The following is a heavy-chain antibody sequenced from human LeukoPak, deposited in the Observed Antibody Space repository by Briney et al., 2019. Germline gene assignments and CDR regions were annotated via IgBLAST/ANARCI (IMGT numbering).Heavy chain of an antibody. J-gene: IGHJ4*02. V-gene: IGHV4-59*08. Sequence: PSETLSLTCTVSGGSISGYYWSWIRQTPGKGLEWIAYIYYSGSTNYNPSLKSRVTISIDTSKSPFSLTLTSVTAADTAVYYCARFSSSTWGFDFWGQGTLVTVSS. CDR1: GGSISGYY. CDR2: IYYSGST. CDR3: ARFSSSTWGFDF. D-gene: IGHD6-13*01.